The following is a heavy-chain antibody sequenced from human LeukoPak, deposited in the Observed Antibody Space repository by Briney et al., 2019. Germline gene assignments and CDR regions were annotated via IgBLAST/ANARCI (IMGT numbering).Heavy chain of an antibody. D-gene: IGHD3-22*01. J-gene: IGHJ4*02. CDR1: GGSISSYY. V-gene: IGHV4-59*08. Sequence: SETLSLTCTVSGGSISSYYWSWIRQPPGKGLEGIGYIYYSGSTNYNPSLKSRVTISVDTSKNQFSLKLSSVTAADTAVYFCAREDYYNSGGYYLDYWGQGTLVTVSS. CDR3: AREDYYNSGGYYLDY. CDR2: IYYSGST.